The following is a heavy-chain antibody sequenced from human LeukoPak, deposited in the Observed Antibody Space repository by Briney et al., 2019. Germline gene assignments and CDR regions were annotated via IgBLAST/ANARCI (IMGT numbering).Heavy chain of an antibody. D-gene: IGHD6-25*01. J-gene: IGHJ4*02. CDR1: GFSFSDYW. CDR2: TSKDGSDT. CDR3: ARGGYSGSYYRFS. V-gene: IGHV3-74*01. Sequence: GGSLRLSCAASGFSFSDYWMHWVRQAPGKGPEWLSRTSKDGSDTFYADAAKGRFTASRDNAKNTVYLQVTNVSPEGTAVYYCARGGYSGSYYRFSWGQGTLVTVAS.